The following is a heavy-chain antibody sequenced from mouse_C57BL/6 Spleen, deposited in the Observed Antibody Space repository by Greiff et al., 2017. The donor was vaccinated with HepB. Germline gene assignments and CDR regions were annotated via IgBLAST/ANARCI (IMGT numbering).Heavy chain of an antibody. CDR3: AGDGSRDY. CDR2: IDPEDGET. CDR1: GFNIKDYY. Sequence: VQLKQSGAELVKPGASVKLSCTASGFNIKDYYMHWVKQRTEQGLEWIGRIDPEDGETTYAPKFQGKATITADTSSNTAYLQLSSLTSEDTAVYYCAGDGSRDYWGQGTTLTVSS. V-gene: IGHV14-2*01. D-gene: IGHD1-1*01. J-gene: IGHJ2*01.